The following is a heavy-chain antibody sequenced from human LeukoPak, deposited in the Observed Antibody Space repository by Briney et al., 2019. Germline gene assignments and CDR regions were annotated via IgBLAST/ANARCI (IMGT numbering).Heavy chain of an antibody. CDR3: AREVSWVFDY. CDR1: GGSISSYY. CDR2: IYYSGST. Sequence: KPSETLSLTCTVSGGSISSYYWSWIRQPPGKGLEWIGYIYYSGSTNYNPSLKSRVTISVDTSKNQFSLKLSSVTAADTAVYYCAREVSWVFDYWGQGTLVTVSS. D-gene: IGHD6-13*01. V-gene: IGHV4-59*01. J-gene: IGHJ4*02.